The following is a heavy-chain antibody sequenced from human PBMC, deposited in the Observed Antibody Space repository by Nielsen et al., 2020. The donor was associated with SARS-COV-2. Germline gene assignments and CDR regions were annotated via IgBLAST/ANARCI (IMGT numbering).Heavy chain of an antibody. CDR2: IYYSGST. V-gene: IGHV4-39*01. D-gene: IGHD2-15*01. CDR3: ARRGVVAATASFDY. J-gene: IGHJ4*02. CDR1: GGSISSSSYY. Sequence: SETLSLTCTVSGGSISSSSYYWGWIRQPPGKGLEWIGSIYYSGSTYYNPSLKSRVTISVDTSKNQFSLKLSSVTAADTAVYYCARRGVVAATASFDYWGQGTLVTVSS.